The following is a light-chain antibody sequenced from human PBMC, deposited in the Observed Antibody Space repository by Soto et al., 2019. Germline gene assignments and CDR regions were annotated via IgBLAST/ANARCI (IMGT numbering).Light chain of an antibody. CDR2: EVS. CDR1: SSGVGGYNY. V-gene: IGLV2-14*01. Sequence: QSALTQPASVSGSPGQSITISCTGTSSGVGGYNYVSWYQQHPGKAPKLIIFEVSNRPSGASNRFSGSKSGNTASLTISGLQAEDEADYYCTSYTVTSSTYVFGTGTKLTVL. CDR3: TSYTVTSSTYV. J-gene: IGLJ1*01.